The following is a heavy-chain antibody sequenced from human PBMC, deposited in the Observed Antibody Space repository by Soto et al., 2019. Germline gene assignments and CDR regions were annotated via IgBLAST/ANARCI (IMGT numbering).Heavy chain of an antibody. CDR1: GGSISSGDYY. Sequence: LSLTCTVSGGSISSGDYYWSWIRQPPGKGLEWIGYIYYSGSTYYNPSLKSRVTISVDTSKNQFSLKLSSVTAADTAVYYCARDRGDSSGLDYWGQGTLVTVSS. D-gene: IGHD3-22*01. CDR2: IYYSGST. CDR3: ARDRGDSSGLDY. V-gene: IGHV4-30-4*01. J-gene: IGHJ4*02.